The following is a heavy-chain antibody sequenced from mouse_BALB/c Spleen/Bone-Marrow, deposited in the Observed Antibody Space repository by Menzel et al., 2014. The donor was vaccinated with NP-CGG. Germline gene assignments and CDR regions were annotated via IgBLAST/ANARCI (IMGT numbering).Heavy chain of an antibody. J-gene: IGHJ3*01. D-gene: IGHD2-4*01. CDR2: IWAGGST. V-gene: IGHV2-9*02. CDR3: AREATMITWFAY. CDR1: GFSLTSYG. Sequence: VKLMESGPGLVAPSQSLSITCTVSGFSLTSYGVHWVRQPPGKGLEWLGVIWAGGSTNYNSALMSRLSISKDNSKSQVFLKMNSLRTDDTAMYYCAREATMITWFAYWGQGTLVTVSA.